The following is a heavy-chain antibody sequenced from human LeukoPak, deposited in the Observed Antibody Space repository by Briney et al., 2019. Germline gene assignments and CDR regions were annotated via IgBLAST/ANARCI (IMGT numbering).Heavy chain of an antibody. CDR3: ARSSVSGQTVLLWFGELPLTFDY. Sequence: GGSLRLSCAASGFTFSGYWMTWVRQAPGKGLEWVANIKQDGSEKYYVDSVKGRFTISRDNAKNSLYLQMNSLRAEDTAVYYCARSSVSGQTVLLWFGELPLTFDYWGQGTLVTVSS. D-gene: IGHD3-10*01. J-gene: IGHJ4*02. V-gene: IGHV3-7*01. CDR2: IKQDGSEK. CDR1: GFTFSGYW.